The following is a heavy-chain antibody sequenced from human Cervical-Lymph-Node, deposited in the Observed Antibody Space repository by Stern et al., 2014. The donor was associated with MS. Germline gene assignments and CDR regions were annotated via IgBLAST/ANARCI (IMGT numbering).Heavy chain of an antibody. V-gene: IGHV1-3*04. CDR2: INTANGDT. Sequence: VQLLKSGAEVKKPGASVKVSCKASGYTFTSYAIHWVRQAPGQRLEWMGRINTANGDTYYSEKFQGRVTFTRDTSANTAYMELFSLTSEDTTVYYCGRGQQSFDPWGQGTLVTVSA. CDR3: GRGQQSFDP. J-gene: IGHJ5*02. D-gene: IGHD6-13*01. CDR1: GYTFTSYA.